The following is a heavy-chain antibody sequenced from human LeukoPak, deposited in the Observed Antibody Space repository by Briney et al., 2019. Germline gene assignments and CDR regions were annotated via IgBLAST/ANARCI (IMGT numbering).Heavy chain of an antibody. CDR1: GGSISSYY. Sequence: SETLSLTCTVSGGSISSYYWSWIRQPPGKGLEWIGYIYYSGSTNYNPSLKSRVTISVDTSKNQFSLKLSSVTAADTAVYYCARTRQDPSITMIVGGIWFDPWGQGTLVTVSS. CDR2: IYYSGST. D-gene: IGHD3-22*01. V-gene: IGHV4-59*01. CDR3: ARTRQDPSITMIVGGIWFDP. J-gene: IGHJ5*02.